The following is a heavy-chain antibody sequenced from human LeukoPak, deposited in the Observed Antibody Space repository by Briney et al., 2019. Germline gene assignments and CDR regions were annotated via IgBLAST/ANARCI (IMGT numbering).Heavy chain of an antibody. V-gene: IGHV3-30*18. D-gene: IGHD6-13*01. Sequence: PGGSLRLSCAASGFTFSSYGMHWVRQAPGKGLEWVAVISYDGSNKYYADSVKGRFTISRDNSKNTLYLQMNSLRAEDTAVYYCAKGSSWYGGEYFQHWGRGTLVTVSS. CDR3: AKGSSWYGGEYFQH. CDR2: ISYDGSNK. J-gene: IGHJ1*01. CDR1: GFTFSSYG.